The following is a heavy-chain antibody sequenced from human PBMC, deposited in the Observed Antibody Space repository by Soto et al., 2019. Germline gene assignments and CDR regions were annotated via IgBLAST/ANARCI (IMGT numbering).Heavy chain of an antibody. V-gene: IGHV1-69*01. CDR1: RDTFNKYA. CDR2: IIPIFSSR. D-gene: IGHD3-16*01. Sequence: QVQLVQSGAEVKKPGSSVKVSCKTSRDTFNKYAFNWVRQAHGQGLEWMGWIIPIFSSRNYAEKFQGRVTITADDSTSTAYMELRRLRFDDTAVYYCARGETYLGVWGQGTTVTVSS. CDR3: ARGETYLGV. J-gene: IGHJ6*02.